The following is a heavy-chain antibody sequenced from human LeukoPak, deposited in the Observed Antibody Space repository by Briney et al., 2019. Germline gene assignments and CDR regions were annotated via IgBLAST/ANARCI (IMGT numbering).Heavy chain of an antibody. D-gene: IGHD3-10*01. V-gene: IGHV3-21*01. CDR1: GFTFSSYS. CDR3: ATGGRQGYYGSGSYLGVDY. Sequence: GGSLRLSCAASGFTFSSYSMNWVRRAPGKGLEWVSSISSSSSYIYYADSVKGRFTISRDNAKNSLYLQMNSLRAEDTAVYYCATGGRQGYYGSGSYLGVDYWGQGTLVTVSS. CDR2: ISSSSSYI. J-gene: IGHJ4*02.